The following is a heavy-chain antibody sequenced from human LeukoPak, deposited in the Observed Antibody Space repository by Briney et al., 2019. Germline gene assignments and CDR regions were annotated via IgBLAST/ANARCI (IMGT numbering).Heavy chain of an antibody. Sequence: PSETLSLTCTVSGGSISSYYWGWIRQPPGKGLEWIGSFYHTGRTYYNPSLKSRVTVSGDTSKNQFSLKLSSVTAADTAVYYCARDMGWNGLVDSWGQGTLVTVSS. CDR3: ARDMGWNGLVDS. V-gene: IGHV4-38-2*02. D-gene: IGHD1-1*01. CDR2: FYHTGRT. CDR1: GGSISSYY. J-gene: IGHJ4*02.